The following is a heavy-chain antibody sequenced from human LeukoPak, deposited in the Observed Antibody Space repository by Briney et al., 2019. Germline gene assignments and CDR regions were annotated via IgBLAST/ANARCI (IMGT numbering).Heavy chain of an antibody. D-gene: IGHD4-11*01. CDR3: ASNSNYLYYYYYYMDV. CDR1: GGSFSSYS. CDR2: ITHSGST. Sequence: SETLSLTCAVSGGSFSSYSWSWIRQPPGKGLEWIGKITHSGSTNYNPSLKGRVTMSVDTSKNQFSLNLSSVTAADTAVYYCASNSNYLYYYYYYMDVWGKGTTVTASS. J-gene: IGHJ6*03. V-gene: IGHV4-34*01.